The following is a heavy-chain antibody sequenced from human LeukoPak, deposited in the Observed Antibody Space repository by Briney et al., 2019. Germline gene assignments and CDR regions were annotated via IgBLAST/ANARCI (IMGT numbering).Heavy chain of an antibody. V-gene: IGHV5-51*01. J-gene: IGHJ4*02. D-gene: IGHD3/OR15-3a*01. CDR2: IFPGDSDT. CDR3: ARRTGTYCDY. Sequence: GESLKISCYASGYIFTNYWIGWVRQVPGKGLGWMGSIFPGDSDTLYGPCVEGQVTISADKSISTAYLQWTRLRSSHTAVYHCARRTGTYCDYWREGTLVTVCS. CDR1: GYIFTNYW.